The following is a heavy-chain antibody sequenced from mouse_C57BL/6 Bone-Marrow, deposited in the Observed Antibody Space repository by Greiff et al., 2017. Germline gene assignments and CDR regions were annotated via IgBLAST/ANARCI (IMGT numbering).Heavy chain of an antibody. CDR1: GFSLTSYG. D-gene: IGHD1-1*01. J-gene: IGHJ4*01. CDR2: IWSDGST. CDR3: ARHPLYDYYAMDY. Sequence: VKLMESGPGLVAPSQSLSITCTVSGFSLTSYGVHWVRQPPGKGLEWLVVIWSDGSTTYNSALKSRLSISKDNSKSQVFLKMNSLQTDDTAMYYCARHPLYDYYAMDYWGQGTSVTVSS. V-gene: IGHV2-6-1*01.